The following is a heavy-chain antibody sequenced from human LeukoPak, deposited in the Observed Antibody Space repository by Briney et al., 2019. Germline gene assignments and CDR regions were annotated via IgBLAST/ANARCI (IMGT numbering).Heavy chain of an antibody. V-gene: IGHV3-30-3*01. CDR3: AREPYSSGWYFSYYFDY. J-gene: IGHJ4*02. CDR1: GFTFSNYA. CDR2: ISYDGGNK. Sequence: GGSLRLSCAASGFTFSNYAMHWVRQAPGKGLEWVAVISYDGGNKYYADSVKGRFTISRDNSKNTLYLQMNSLRAEDTAVYYCAREPYSSGWYFSYYFDYWGQGTLVTVSS. D-gene: IGHD6-19*01.